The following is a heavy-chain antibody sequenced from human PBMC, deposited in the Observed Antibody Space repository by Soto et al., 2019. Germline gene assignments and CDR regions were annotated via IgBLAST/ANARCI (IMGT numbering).Heavy chain of an antibody. CDR2: IKYDDSEK. D-gene: IGHD2-8*02. J-gene: IGHJ4*02. CDR1: GLSIDTYW. V-gene: IGHV3-7*05. CDR3: AAWSHSHGFDY. Sequence: EVQLVESGGDSVQPGGSLRLSCLVSGLSIDTYWMGWVRQFPDKGLEWVANIKYDDSEKPYMDSVEGRFTISRDNAKNTLFLQMTRLRVEDTAIYYCAAWSHSHGFDYWGRGTLVTVSS.